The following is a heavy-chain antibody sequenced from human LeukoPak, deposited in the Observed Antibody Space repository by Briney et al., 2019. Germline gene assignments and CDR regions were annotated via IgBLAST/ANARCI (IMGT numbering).Heavy chain of an antibody. CDR1: GFTFSSYA. CDR2: ISSSGSGGNT. J-gene: IGHJ4*02. V-gene: IGHV3-23*01. Sequence: GGSLRLSCAASGFTFSSYAMSWARQAPGRGLEWDSGISSSGSGGNTYYADSVKGRFTISRDNSKNTLYLQMNSLRADDTAVYYCARDPDYNDSAWGQGTLVTVSS. CDR3: ARDPDYNDSA. D-gene: IGHD3-22*01.